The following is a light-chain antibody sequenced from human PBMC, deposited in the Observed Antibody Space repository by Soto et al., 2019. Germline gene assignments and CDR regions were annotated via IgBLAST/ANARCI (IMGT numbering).Light chain of an antibody. CDR3: SSYTSTSTVL. CDR2: EVS. CDR1: SSDVGYYIY. Sequence: QSALTQPASVSGSPGQSITISCTGTSSDVGYYIYVSWYQQHPGKAPKLIIYEVSNRPSGVSNRFSGSKSGNTASLSISGLEAEDEADYYCSSYTSTSTVLFGGGTKLTVL. V-gene: IGLV2-14*01. J-gene: IGLJ2*01.